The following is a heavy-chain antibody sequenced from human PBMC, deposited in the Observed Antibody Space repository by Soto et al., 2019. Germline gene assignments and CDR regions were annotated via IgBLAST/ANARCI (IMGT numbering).Heavy chain of an antibody. CDR3: ARCVSVKLVVHSYASDKYYFDS. V-gene: IGHV4-34*01. J-gene: IGHJ4*02. CDR2: INHSEST. Sequence: PETLCLTCAVYGGSFSGYYWSWIREPPGKGLEWIGEINHSESTNYNPYLKSRVTISVDTSKNQLSLKLRSVTAADTAVYYCARCVSVKLVVHSYASDKYYFDSWGQGTLVTVSS. D-gene: IGHD2-15*01. CDR1: GGSFSGYY.